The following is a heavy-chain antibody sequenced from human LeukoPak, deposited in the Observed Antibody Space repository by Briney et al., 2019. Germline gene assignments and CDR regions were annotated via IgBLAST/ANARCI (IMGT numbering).Heavy chain of an antibody. CDR3: ARNPEYDSSGYYYFDY. V-gene: IGHV1-2*02. CDR1: GYTFTGYY. CDR2: INPNSGGT. D-gene: IGHD3-22*01. J-gene: IGHJ4*02. Sequence: ASVKVSCKASGYTFTGYYMHWVRQAPGQGLEWMGWINPNSGGTNYAQKFQGRVTMTRDTSISTAYIELSRLRSDDTAVYYCARNPEYDSSGYYYFDYWGQGTLVTVSS.